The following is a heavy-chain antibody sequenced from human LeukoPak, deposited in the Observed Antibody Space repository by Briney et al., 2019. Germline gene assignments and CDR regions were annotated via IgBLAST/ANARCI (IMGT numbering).Heavy chain of an antibody. Sequence: GGSLRLSCAASGFTFSSYSMNWVRQAPGKGLEWVSSISSSSSYIYSADSVKGRFTISRDNAKTSLYLQMNSLRAEDTAVYYCARDGGSGSYYFDYWGQGTLVTVSS. CDR1: GFTFSSYS. CDR2: ISSSSSYI. V-gene: IGHV3-21*01. J-gene: IGHJ4*02. D-gene: IGHD3-10*01. CDR3: ARDGGSGSYYFDY.